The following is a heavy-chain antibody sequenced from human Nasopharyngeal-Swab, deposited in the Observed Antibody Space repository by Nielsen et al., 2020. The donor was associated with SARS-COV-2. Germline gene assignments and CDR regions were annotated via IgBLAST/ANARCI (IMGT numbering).Heavy chain of an antibody. Sequence: GESLKISCAASGFTFSSYSMNWVRQAPGKGLEWVSSISSSSSYIYYADSVKGRFTISRDNPKNSLYLQMNSLRGEDTAVYYCARGGYCSSTSCDTYYYYGMDVWGQGTTVTVSS. V-gene: IGHV3-21*01. J-gene: IGHJ6*02. D-gene: IGHD2-2*02. CDR2: ISSSSSYI. CDR3: ARGGYCSSTSCDTYYYYGMDV. CDR1: GFTFSSYS.